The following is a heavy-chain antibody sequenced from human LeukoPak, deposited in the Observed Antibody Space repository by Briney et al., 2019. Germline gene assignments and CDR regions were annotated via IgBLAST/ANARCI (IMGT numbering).Heavy chain of an antibody. CDR2: INHSGST. D-gene: IGHD2-2*01. Sequence: PSENLSLTCAVYGGSFSGYYWSWIRQPPGKGLKWIGEINHSGSTNYNPSLRSRVTISVGTSKNQFSLKLSSVTAADTAVYYCASYWGGYCSSTSCYREGFDYWGQGTLVTVSS. J-gene: IGHJ4*02. V-gene: IGHV4-34*01. CDR3: ASYWGGYCSSTSCYREGFDY. CDR1: GGSFSGYY.